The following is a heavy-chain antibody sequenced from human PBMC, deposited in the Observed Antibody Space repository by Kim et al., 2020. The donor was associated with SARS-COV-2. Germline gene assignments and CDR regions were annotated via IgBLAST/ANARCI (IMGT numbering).Heavy chain of an antibody. D-gene: IGHD3-22*01. J-gene: IGHJ6*02. Sequence: GGSLRLSCAASGFTVSSNYMSWVRQAPGKGLEWVSAIYSGGSTYYADSVKGRFTISRDNSKNTLYLQMNSLRAEDTAVYYCARDYYDSSGYYYYYYGMDVWGEATTVTVSS. CDR3: ARDYYDSSGYYYYYYGMDV. CDR2: IYSGGST. CDR1: GFTVSSNY. V-gene: IGHV3-66*01.